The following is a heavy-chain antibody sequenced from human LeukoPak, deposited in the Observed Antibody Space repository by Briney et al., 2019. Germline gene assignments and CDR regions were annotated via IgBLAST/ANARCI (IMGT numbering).Heavy chain of an antibody. Sequence: KPGGSLRLSCAASGFTFSDYYMSWIRQAPGKGLEWVSYISSSGSTIYYADSVKGRFTISRDNAKNSLYPQMNSLRAEDTAVYYCARVLKWLRMWGYYFDYWGQGTLVTVSS. D-gene: IGHD5-12*01. CDR3: ARVLKWLRMWGYYFDY. CDR2: ISSSGSTI. CDR1: GFTFSDYY. V-gene: IGHV3-11*01. J-gene: IGHJ4*02.